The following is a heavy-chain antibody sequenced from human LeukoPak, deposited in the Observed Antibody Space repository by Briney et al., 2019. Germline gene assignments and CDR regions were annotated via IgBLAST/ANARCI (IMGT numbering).Heavy chain of an antibody. CDR3: GKIGASNGGYTKKNWFDP. Sequence: GGSLRLSCAASGFTFSSYAMHWVRQAPGKGLEWVAVISYDGSNKYYADSVKGRFTITRDNSKNTLYLQMNSPRVEDTAVYYCGKIGASNGGYTKKNWFDPWGQGTLVTVSS. CDR2: ISYDGSNK. V-gene: IGHV3-30-3*01. D-gene: IGHD3-16*01. CDR1: GFTFSSYA. J-gene: IGHJ5*02.